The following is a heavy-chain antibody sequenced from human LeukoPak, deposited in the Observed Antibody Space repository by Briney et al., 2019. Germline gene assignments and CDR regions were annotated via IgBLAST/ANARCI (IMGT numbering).Heavy chain of an antibody. CDR1: GYTFTNYA. J-gene: IGHJ4*02. V-gene: IGHV1-3*04. CDR3: AVSTYYYGSTYYYDSGSYYAFDY. D-gene: IGHD3-10*01. CDR2: INTADGST. Sequence: GASVKVSCKTSGYTFTNYAMHWVCQAPGQRLEWMGWINTADGSTKYSQKFQGRVTITKDTSASTASMELSSLRSEDTAVYYCAVSTYYYGSTYYYDSGSYYAFDYWGQGTLVTVSS.